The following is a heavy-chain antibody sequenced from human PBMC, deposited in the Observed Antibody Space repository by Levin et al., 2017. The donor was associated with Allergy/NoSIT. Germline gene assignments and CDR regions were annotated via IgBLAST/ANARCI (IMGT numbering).Heavy chain of an antibody. D-gene: IGHD1-1*01. CDR3: ARRGTRDYYYYMDV. Sequence: PGASVKVSCLGSGYSFTSYWIGWVRQMPGKGLEWMGIIYPGDSDTRYSPSFQGQVTISADKSISTAYLQWSSLKASDTAIYYCARRGTRDYYYYMDVWGKGTTVTVSS. V-gene: IGHV5-51*01. CDR1: GYSFTSYW. CDR2: IYPGDSDT. J-gene: IGHJ6*03.